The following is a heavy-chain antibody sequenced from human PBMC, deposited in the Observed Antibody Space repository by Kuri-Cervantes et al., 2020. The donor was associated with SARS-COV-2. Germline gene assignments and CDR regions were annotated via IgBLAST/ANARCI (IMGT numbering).Heavy chain of an antibody. Sequence: ASVKVSCKASGYTFTSYYMHWVRQAPGQGLEWMGIINPSGGSTSYAQKFQGRVTMTRDTSTSTVYMELSSLRSEDTAVYYCAGRGHSYGYEGYYYYMDVWGKGTTVTVSS. CDR2: INPSGGST. J-gene: IGHJ6*03. CDR3: AGRGHSYGYEGYYYYMDV. V-gene: IGHV1-46*01. D-gene: IGHD5-18*01. CDR1: GYTFTSYY.